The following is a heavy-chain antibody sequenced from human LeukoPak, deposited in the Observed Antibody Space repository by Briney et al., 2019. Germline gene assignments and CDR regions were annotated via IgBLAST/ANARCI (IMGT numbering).Heavy chain of an antibody. Sequence: PSETLSLTCTVSGGYISNYYWSWIRQSPVKGLEWIGYIYFSGATNYNPSLKSRVTISVDTSKNQFSLKLGSVTAADTAVYYCTREDPQTTVPEGLDVWGQGTTVTVSS. V-gene: IGHV4-59*01. CDR3: TREDPQTTVPEGLDV. CDR2: IYFSGAT. D-gene: IGHD4-17*01. CDR1: GGYISNYY. J-gene: IGHJ6*02.